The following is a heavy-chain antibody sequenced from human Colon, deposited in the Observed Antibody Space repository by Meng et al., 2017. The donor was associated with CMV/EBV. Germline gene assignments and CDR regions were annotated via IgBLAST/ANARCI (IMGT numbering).Heavy chain of an antibody. CDR3: ARDVVVPAAISYYYYGMDV. CDR1: EFTFSSYE. Sequence: GESLKISCTAPEFTFSSYEMNWVRQAPGKGLEWVSFISRSGTSIYYADSVKGRFTFSRDNAKNSLYLQMNSLRAEDTAVYYCARDVVVPAAISYYYYGMDVWGQGTTVTVSS. D-gene: IGHD2-2*01. V-gene: IGHV3-48*03. CDR2: ISRSGTSI. J-gene: IGHJ6*02.